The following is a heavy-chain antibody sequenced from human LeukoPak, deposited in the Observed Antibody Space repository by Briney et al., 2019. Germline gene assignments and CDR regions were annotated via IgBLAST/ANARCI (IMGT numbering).Heavy chain of an antibody. V-gene: IGHV1-18*01. D-gene: IGHD2-21*02. CDR1: GYTFSNFG. Sequence: GASVKVSCKASGYTFSNFGISWVRQAPGQGLEWMGWISGNNDNPNYGQKFQGRLTVTTDTSTSTAYMELRSLRSDDTAVYYCARGLGVVTAQSEQPKPRYFDLWGRGTQVTVSS. CDR3: ARGLGVVTAQSEQPKPRYFDL. J-gene: IGHJ2*01. CDR2: ISGNNDNP.